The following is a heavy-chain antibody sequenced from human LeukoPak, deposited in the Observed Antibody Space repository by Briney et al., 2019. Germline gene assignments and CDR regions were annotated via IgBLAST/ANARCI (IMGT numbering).Heavy chain of an antibody. CDR3: AKTPY. CDR1: GFTFSKYA. CDR2: ITGSGDVT. V-gene: IGHV3-23*01. Sequence: AGGSLRLSCAASGFTFSKYAMNWVRQAPGKGLEWVSTITGSGDVTYYADSVKGRFTISRDNSKNTLYLQMNSLRAEDTAIYYCAKTPYWGQGTLVTVSS. J-gene: IGHJ4*02.